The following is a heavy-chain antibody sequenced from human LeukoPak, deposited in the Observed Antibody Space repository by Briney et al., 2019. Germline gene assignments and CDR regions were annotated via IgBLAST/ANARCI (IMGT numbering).Heavy chain of an antibody. CDR3: ARAPGGFHGDYSPIAY. J-gene: IGHJ4*02. D-gene: IGHD4-17*01. Sequence: GGSLRLSCAASGFTFSSYAMHWVRQAPGKGLQWLALTSDDGSAKYYADSVKGRFTISRDNSQNTLYLQMNSLRADETAIYYCARAPGGFHGDYSPIAYWGQGTLVTASS. CDR2: TSDDGSAK. V-gene: IGHV3-30-3*01. CDR1: GFTFSSYA.